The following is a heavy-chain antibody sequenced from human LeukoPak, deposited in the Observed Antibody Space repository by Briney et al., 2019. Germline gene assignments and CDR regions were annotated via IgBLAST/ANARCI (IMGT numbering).Heavy chain of an antibody. D-gene: IGHD1-1*01. CDR2: INPSGGST. Sequence: GASVKVSCKASGYTFTSYYMQWVRQAPGQGLAWMGIINPSGGSTSYAQKFQGRVTMTRDTSTSTVYMDLSSLRSEDTAVYYCAREGRKDGGENDSSLDYWGQGTLVPVSS. CDR3: AREGRKDGGENDSSLDY. J-gene: IGHJ4*02. CDR1: GYTFTSYY. V-gene: IGHV1-46*01.